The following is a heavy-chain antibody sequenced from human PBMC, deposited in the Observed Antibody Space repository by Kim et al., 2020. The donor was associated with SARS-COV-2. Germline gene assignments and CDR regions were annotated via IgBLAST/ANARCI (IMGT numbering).Heavy chain of an antibody. CDR1: GFTFTPYS. V-gene: IGHV3-48*02. Sequence: GGSLRLSCAASGFTFTPYSMNWVRQAPGKGLEWISYITGSSDGIYYADSVKGRFTMSRDNAKNSVYLQMNSLRDEDTAVYYCARSSHYRFDCWGQGTLATVSS. CDR2: ITGSSDGI. D-gene: IGHD4-4*01. CDR3: ARSSHYRFDC. J-gene: IGHJ4*02.